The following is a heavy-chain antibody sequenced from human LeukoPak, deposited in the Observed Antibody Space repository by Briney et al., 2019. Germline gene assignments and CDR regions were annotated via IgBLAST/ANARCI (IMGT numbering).Heavy chain of an antibody. J-gene: IGHJ4*02. CDR1: GFTFSSYW. V-gene: IGHV3-74*01. Sequence: GGSLRLSCAASGFTFSSYWMHWVRHAPGKGLVWVSRINSDGSSTSYADSVKGRFTISRDNAKNTLYLQMNSLRAEDTAVYYCARDPSTVAGPGFDYWGQGTLVTVSS. CDR2: INSDGSST. CDR3: ARDPSTVAGPGFDY. D-gene: IGHD6-19*01.